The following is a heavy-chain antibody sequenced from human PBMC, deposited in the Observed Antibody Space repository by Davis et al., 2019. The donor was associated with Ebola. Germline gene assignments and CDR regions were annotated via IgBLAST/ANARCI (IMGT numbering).Heavy chain of an antibody. CDR2: IYYSGST. V-gene: IGHV4-39*01. CDR3: ARCSGVVVVPAAIYYYYGMDV. J-gene: IGHJ6*02. D-gene: IGHD2-2*01. Sequence: SETLSLTCTVSGGSISSYYWSWIRQPPGKGLEWIGSIYYSGSTYYNPSLKSRVTISVDTSKNQFSLKLSSVTAADTAVYYCARCSGVVVVPAAIYYYYGMDVWGQGTTVTVSS. CDR1: GGSISSYY.